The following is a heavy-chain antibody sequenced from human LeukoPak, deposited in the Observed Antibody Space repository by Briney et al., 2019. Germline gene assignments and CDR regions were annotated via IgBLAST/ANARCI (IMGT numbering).Heavy chain of an antibody. D-gene: IGHD6-19*01. Sequence: SETLSLTCAVYGGSLSGYYWSWIRQPLEKGLEWIGEINHSGSTNYNPSLKSRVTISVDTSKNQLSLKLSSMTAADTAVYYCARQWLVSPLFDYWGQGTLVTVSS. CDR2: INHSGST. V-gene: IGHV4-34*01. J-gene: IGHJ4*02. CDR3: ARQWLVSPLFDY. CDR1: GGSLSGYY.